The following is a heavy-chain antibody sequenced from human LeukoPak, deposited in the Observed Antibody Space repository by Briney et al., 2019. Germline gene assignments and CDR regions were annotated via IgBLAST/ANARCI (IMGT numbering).Heavy chain of an antibody. Sequence: GASVKVSCKASGYTFTSYDINWLRQATGQGLEWMGWMNPNSGNTGYAQKFQGRVTITRNTSISTAYMELSSLRSEDTAVYYCARGPSRPYYDFWSGYYFNYWGQGTLVTVSS. CDR1: GYTFTSYD. D-gene: IGHD3-3*01. V-gene: IGHV1-8*03. CDR3: ARGPSRPYYDFWSGYYFNY. J-gene: IGHJ4*02. CDR2: MNPNSGNT.